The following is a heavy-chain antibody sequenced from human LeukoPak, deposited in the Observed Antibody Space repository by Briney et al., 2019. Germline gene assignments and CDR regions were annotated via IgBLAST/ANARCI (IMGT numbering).Heavy chain of an antibody. CDR1: GFTFSSYG. D-gene: IGHD1-26*01. CDR2: ISNSGGST. Sequence: GGSLRLSCAASGFTFSSYGMSWVRQAPGKGLEWVSVISNSGGSTVYADSVKGRFTISRDNSKNTLYLQMNSLRAEDTAKYYCAKRREGAFDYWGQGILVTVSS. V-gene: IGHV3-23*01. CDR3: AKRREGAFDY. J-gene: IGHJ4*02.